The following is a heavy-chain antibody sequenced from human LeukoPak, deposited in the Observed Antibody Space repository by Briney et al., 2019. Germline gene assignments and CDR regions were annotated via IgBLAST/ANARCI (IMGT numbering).Heavy chain of an antibody. CDR3: ARQDGHYYYYGMDV. Sequence: GTSLRLSCVASGFTFTNYAMSWVRQAPGKGLEWVSAITGSDGSSYYADSVKGRFTISRDNAKNSLYLQMNSLRAEDTAVYYCARQDGHYYYYGMDVWGQGTTVTVSS. CDR1: GFTFTNYA. D-gene: IGHD2-15*01. CDR2: ITGSDGSS. J-gene: IGHJ6*02. V-gene: IGHV3-23*01.